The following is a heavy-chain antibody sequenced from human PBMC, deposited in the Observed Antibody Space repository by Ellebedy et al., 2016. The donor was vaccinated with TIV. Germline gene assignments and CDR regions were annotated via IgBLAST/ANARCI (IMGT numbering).Heavy chain of an antibody. CDR1: GFTFNRYD. D-gene: IGHD3-10*01. Sequence: GESLKISCAASGFTFNRYDMHWVRQVTGKGLEWVSGIGTAGDSYYSDSVKGRFTISRENATNSLFLQMNSLAAGDTAVYYCARDNGHYASGSMDVWGQGTTVTVFS. V-gene: IGHV3-13*01. J-gene: IGHJ6*02. CDR3: ARDNGHYASGSMDV. CDR2: IGTAGDS.